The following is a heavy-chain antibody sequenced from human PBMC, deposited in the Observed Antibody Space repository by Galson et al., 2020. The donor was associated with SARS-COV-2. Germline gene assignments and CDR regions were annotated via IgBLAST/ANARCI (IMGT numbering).Heavy chain of an antibody. CDR3: VRQTIAAAGPGSNAFDI. D-gene: IGHD6-13*01. J-gene: IGHJ3*02. V-gene: IGHV3-7*01. CDR1: GFTFSDHW. Sequence: GASLRLSCAASGFTFSDHWMSWVRQAPGRGLEWVANLHPDGREKYYVDSVKGRFTISRDNPENSLSLQMNSLRAEDTAIYYCVRQTIAAAGPGSNAFDIWGQGTMVTVSS. CDR2: LHPDGREK.